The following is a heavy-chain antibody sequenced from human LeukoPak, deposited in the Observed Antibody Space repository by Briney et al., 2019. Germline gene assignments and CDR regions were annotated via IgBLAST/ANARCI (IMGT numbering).Heavy chain of an antibody. CDR1: GFTFSSYS. D-gene: IGHD3-22*01. Sequence: PGGSLRLSCAASGFTFSSYSMNWVRQAPGKGLEWVSSISSSSSYIYYADSVKGRFTISRDNAKNSLYLQMNSLRPENMAVYYLAREDGYDSGGYTSYWGKGPLATAS. CDR3: AREDGYDSGGYTSY. J-gene: IGHJ4*02. V-gene: IGHV3-21*01. CDR2: ISSSSSYI.